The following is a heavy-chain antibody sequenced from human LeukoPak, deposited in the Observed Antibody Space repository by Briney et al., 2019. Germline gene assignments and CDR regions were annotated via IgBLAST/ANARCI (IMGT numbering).Heavy chain of an antibody. J-gene: IGHJ4*03. CDR3: ARILNFYDTTGPVFDY. CDR1: GGSISSSNW. D-gene: IGHD3-22*01. CDR2: IYHSGST. Sequence: KPSGTLSLTCAVSGGSISSSNWWSWVRQPPGKGLEWIGEIYHSGSTNYNPSLKSRATISVDTSKNQFSLKLTSVTAADTAVYYCARILNFYDTTGPVFDYWGQGTMVTVSS. V-gene: IGHV4-4*02.